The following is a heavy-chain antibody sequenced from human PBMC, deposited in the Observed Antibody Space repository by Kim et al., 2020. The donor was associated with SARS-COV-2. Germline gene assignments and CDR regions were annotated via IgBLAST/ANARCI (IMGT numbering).Heavy chain of an antibody. CDR2: ISSNGGST. J-gene: IGHJ3*02. D-gene: IGHD3-16*01. CDR1: GFTFSSYA. V-gene: IGHV3-64D*06. Sequence: GGSLRLSCSASGFTFSSYAMHWVRQAPGKGLEYVSAISSNGGSTYYADSVKGRFTISRDNSKNTLYLQMSSLRAEDTAVYYCVKALVVGTTRPKYVWSWDSLQDAFDIWGQGTMVTVSS. CDR3: VKALVVGTTRPKYVWSWDSLQDAFDI.